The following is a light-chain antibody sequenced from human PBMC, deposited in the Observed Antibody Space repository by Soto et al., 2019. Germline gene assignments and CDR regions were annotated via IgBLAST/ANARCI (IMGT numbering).Light chain of an antibody. CDR3: ASYVGSGTYVV. Sequence: QSVLTQPASVSGSPGQSITISCTGTSSDVGTYNLVSWYQQHPGNAPKLMIYEGNKRPSGVSNRFSGSKSGNTASLTISGLQAEDEGDYYCASYVGSGTYVVFGGGTKLTVL. CDR2: EGN. V-gene: IGLV2-23*01. CDR1: SSDVGTYNL. J-gene: IGLJ2*01.